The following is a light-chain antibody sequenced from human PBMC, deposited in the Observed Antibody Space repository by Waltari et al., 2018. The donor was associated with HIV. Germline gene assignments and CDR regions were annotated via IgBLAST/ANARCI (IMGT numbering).Light chain of an antibody. V-gene: IGLV2-14*01. Sequence: QSALTQPASVSGSPGQSITISCAGTTSDIGIFDSVSWYQQHPGRAPQLMIFGVYSRLSVVSSLFSGSKSGDTASLTISVLQAEDEANYYCCSYTAIHTLIFGGGTKLTVL. J-gene: IGLJ2*01. CDR1: TSDIGIFDS. CDR3: CSYTAIHTLI. CDR2: GVY.